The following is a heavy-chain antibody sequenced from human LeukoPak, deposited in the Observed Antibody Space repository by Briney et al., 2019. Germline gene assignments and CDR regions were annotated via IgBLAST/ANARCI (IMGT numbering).Heavy chain of an antibody. V-gene: IGHV1-3*01. Sequence: ASVKVSCKASGYTFTSYAMHWVRQAPGQSLEWMGWINAGNGNTKYSQKFQGRVTITRDTSASTAYMELSSLRSEDTAVYYCARADSPYYYGSGSYYNGYYYHGMDVWGKGTTVTVSS. CDR1: GYTFTSYA. D-gene: IGHD3-10*01. J-gene: IGHJ6*04. CDR2: INAGNGNT. CDR3: ARADSPYYYGSGSYYNGYYYHGMDV.